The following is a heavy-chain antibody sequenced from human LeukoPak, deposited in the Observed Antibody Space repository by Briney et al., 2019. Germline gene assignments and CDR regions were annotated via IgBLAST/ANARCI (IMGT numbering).Heavy chain of an antibody. CDR2: IYHSGST. J-gene: IGHJ5*02. CDR3: ARATTIFGVAINNWFDP. D-gene: IGHD3-3*01. CDR1: GGSISSGGYS. Sequence: PSETLSLTCAVSGGSISSGGYSWSWIRQPPGKGLEWIGYIYHSGSTYYNPSLKSRVTISVDRSKNQFSLKLSSVTAADTAVYYCARATTIFGVAINNWFDPWGQGTLVTVSS. V-gene: IGHV4-30-2*01.